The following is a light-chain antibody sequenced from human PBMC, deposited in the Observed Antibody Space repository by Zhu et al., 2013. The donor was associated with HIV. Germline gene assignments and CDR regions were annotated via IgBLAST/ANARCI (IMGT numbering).Light chain of an antibody. V-gene: IGLV2-14*02. CDR1: YGDIPDYNL. CDR3: SSYSSRDIPVV. Sequence: QSALTQPASVSGSPGQSITISCTATYGDIPDYNLVSWYQQHPDKLPKLIIYEDTKRPSGVSIRFSGSKSTNAASLTISGLQAEDEAIYYCSSYSSRDIPVVFGGGTKVAVL. CDR2: EDT. J-gene: IGLJ2*01.